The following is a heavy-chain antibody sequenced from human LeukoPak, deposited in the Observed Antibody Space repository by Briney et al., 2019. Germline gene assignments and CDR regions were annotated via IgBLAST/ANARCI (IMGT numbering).Heavy chain of an antibody. J-gene: IGHJ4*02. CDR3: AREATDY. Sequence: ASVKVSCKASGYTFTAHYMHWVRQAPGQGLEWMGWINPNSGGTNYAQKFQGRVTMTRDTSISTAYMELNSLRSEDTAVYYCAREATDYWGQGTLVTVSS. V-gene: IGHV1-2*02. CDR1: GYTFTAHY. CDR2: INPNSGGT.